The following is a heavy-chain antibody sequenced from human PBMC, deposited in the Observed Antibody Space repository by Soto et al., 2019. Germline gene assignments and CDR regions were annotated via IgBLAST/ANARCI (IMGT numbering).Heavy chain of an antibody. CDR3: ARERHEYSSGWYGVDY. CDR2: ISVYNGNT. Sequence: QVQLVHSGAEVKKPGASVKVSCKASGYTFTSYAISWVRQAPGQGLEWMGWISVYNGNTNYAQKLQDRVTMTTDTSTSTAYMELRSLRSDDTAVDYCARERHEYSSGWYGVDYWGQGTLVTVPS. J-gene: IGHJ4*02. V-gene: IGHV1-18*01. CDR1: GYTFTSYA. D-gene: IGHD6-19*01.